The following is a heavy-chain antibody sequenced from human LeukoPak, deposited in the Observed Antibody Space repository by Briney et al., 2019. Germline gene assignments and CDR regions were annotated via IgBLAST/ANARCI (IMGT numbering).Heavy chain of an antibody. J-gene: IGHJ4*02. Sequence: ASVKVSCKASGYTFTSYYIHWVRQAPGQELEWMGIINPGGGRTTYAQKFQGRVTMTRDTSTSTVYMELSSLRSEDTAVYYCARVYSDNSGYQGYFDYWGQGALVTVSS. CDR3: ARVYSDNSGYQGYFDY. CDR2: INPGGGRT. D-gene: IGHD3-22*01. V-gene: IGHV1-46*01. CDR1: GYTFTSYY.